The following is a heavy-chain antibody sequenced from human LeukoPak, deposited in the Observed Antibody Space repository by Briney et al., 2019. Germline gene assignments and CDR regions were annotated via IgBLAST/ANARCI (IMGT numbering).Heavy chain of an antibody. D-gene: IGHD2-21*01. V-gene: IGHV3-21*01. CDR2: ISTSTGYL. CDR3: ARFAYCGGDCYYFDS. CDR1: GFTFSTYK. Sequence: GGSLRLSCAASGFTFSTYKMNWVRQAPGKGLEWVSSISTSTGYLYYADSVKGRFTISRDNAETSLYLQMDSLRAEDTAVYYCARFAYCGGDCYYFDSWGQGTLVTVSS. J-gene: IGHJ4*02.